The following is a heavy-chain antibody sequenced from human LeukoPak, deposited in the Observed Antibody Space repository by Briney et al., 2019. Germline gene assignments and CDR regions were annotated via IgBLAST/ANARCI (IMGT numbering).Heavy chain of an antibody. J-gene: IGHJ3*02. CDR1: GGSFSGYY. Sequence: PSETLSLTCAVYGGSFSGYYWSWIRQPPGKGLEWIGEINHSGSTNYNPSLKSRVTISVDTSKNQFSLKLSSVTAADTAVYYCAREDYDAFDIWGQGTMVTVSS. CDR2: INHSGST. D-gene: IGHD3/OR15-3a*01. CDR3: AREDYDAFDI. V-gene: IGHV4-34*01.